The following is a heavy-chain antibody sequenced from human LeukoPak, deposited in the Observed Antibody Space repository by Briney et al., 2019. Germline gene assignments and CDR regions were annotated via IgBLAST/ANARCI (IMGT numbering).Heavy chain of an antibody. D-gene: IGHD1-1*01. CDR3: ARAGTTGKYAFDI. Sequence: SVKASCKASGGTFSSYAISWVRQAPGQGLEWMGGIIPIFGTANYAQKFQGRVTITADKSTSTAYMELSSLRSEDTAVYYCARAGTTGKYAFDIWGQGTMVTVSS. V-gene: IGHV1-69*06. CDR2: IIPIFGTA. J-gene: IGHJ3*02. CDR1: GGTFSSYA.